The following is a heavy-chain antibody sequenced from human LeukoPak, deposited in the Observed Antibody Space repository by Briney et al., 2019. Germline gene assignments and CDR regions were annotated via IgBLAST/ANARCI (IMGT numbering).Heavy chain of an antibody. CDR3: ARHPGYCSGGSCYSPFLDV. CDR2: INPNSGGT. J-gene: IGHJ6*02. CDR1: GCTFTGYY. D-gene: IGHD2-15*01. V-gene: IGHV1-2*02. Sequence: ASVKVSCKASGCTFTGYYMHWVRQAPGQGPEWMGWINPNSGGTNYAQKFQGRVTMTRDTSISTAYMELSRLRSDDTAVYYSARHPGYCSGGSCYSPFLDVWGQGTTVTVSS.